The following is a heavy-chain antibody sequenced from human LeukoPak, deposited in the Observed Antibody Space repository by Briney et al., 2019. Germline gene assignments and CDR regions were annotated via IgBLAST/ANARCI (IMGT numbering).Heavy chain of an antibody. D-gene: IGHD3-10*01. V-gene: IGHV1-2*02. CDR1: GYTFTGYY. CDR3: AREDKLAGYYYASGSYRLWDY. CDR2: MNPNSGDT. Sequence: VASVKVSCKASGYTFTGYYMHWVRQAPGQGLEWMGWMNPNSGDTNHAQKFQGRVTMTRDTSISTGYMELTRLTSDDTAVYYCAREDKLAGYYYASGSYRLWDYWGQGTLVTVSS. J-gene: IGHJ4*02.